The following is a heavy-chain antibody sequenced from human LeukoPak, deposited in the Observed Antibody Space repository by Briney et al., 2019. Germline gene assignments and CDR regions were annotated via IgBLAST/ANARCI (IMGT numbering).Heavy chain of an antibody. D-gene: IGHD2-8*01. CDR3: AKMVREFYTISYYFDY. J-gene: IGHJ4*02. Sequence: GGSLRLSCAASGFTFSNCAMSWVRQAPGKGLDWVSAISGNGGSTYYADSVKGRFTISRDNSKNTLYLQMNSLRPEDTAVYYCAKMVREFYTISYYFDYWGQGTLVTVSS. CDR1: GFTFSNCA. CDR2: ISGNGGST. V-gene: IGHV3-23*01.